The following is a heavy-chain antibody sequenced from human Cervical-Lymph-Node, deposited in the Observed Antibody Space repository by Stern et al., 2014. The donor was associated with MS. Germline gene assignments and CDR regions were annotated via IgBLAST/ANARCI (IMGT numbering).Heavy chain of an antibody. CDR3: ARVISGVRPPFDY. J-gene: IGHJ4*02. D-gene: IGHD3-3*01. CDR1: GYNFTNYW. CDR2: IYPGDSGT. Sequence: VQLVQSGAGVKKPGESLKISCQSSGYNFTNYWIGWVRQMPGTGLEWLGTIYPGDSGTAYSPSLQGRCTISADKPITPASLQGSSLRASDTAIYYCARVISGVRPPFDYWGQGTPVTVSS. V-gene: IGHV5-51*01.